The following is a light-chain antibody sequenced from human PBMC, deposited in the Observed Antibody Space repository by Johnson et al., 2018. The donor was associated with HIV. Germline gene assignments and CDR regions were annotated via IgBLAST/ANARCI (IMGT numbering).Light chain of an antibody. J-gene: IGLJ1*01. CDR1: SSNIGNNY. CDR3: GTCDTSLSSSDYV. CDR2: ENN. V-gene: IGLV1-51*02. Sequence: QSVLKQPPSVSAAPGQKVTISCSGSSSNIGNNYVSWYQQLPGTAPKLLIYENNKRPSGIPDRFSGSKSGTSATLGITGLPTGDEADYYCGTCDTSLSSSDYVFGTGTKVTVL.